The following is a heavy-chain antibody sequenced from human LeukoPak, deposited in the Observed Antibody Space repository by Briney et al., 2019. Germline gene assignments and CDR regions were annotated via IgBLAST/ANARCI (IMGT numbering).Heavy chain of an antibody. D-gene: IGHD1-26*01. CDR2: ISSSSSYI. Sequence: GGSLRLSCAASGFTFSNAWMSWVRQAPGKGLEWVSSISSSSSYIYYADSVKGRFTISRDNAESSLYLQLSSLGAEDTAVYYCVRGGLYHYSGTSGDYWGQGTLVTVSS. CDR3: VRGGLYHYSGTSGDY. V-gene: IGHV3-21*06. CDR1: GFTFSNAW. J-gene: IGHJ4*02.